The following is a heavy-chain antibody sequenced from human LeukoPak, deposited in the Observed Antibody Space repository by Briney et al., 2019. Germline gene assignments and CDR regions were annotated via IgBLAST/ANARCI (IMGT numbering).Heavy chain of an antibody. Sequence: PGGSLRLSCAASGFTFSSYAMSWIRQAPGKGLEWLSYISSSSYSTNYADSVKGRFTISRDNAKNSLYLQMNSLRAEDTAVYYCARDPKHWYYFDFWGQGTLVTVSS. CDR1: GFTFSSYA. D-gene: IGHD2-8*02. V-gene: IGHV3-11*06. CDR3: ARDPKHWYYFDF. CDR2: ISSSSYST. J-gene: IGHJ4*02.